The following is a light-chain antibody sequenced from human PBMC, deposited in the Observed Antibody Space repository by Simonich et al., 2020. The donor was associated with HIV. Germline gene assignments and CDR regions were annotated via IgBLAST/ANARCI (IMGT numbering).Light chain of an antibody. CDR1: QSSSSY. Sequence: EIVMTQSPATLAWSPGDRATLSCRASQSSSSYLAWYQQKPGKAPRLLIYEASNRATGIPARFSGSGSGTDFTLTISSLEPEDFATYYCQQAKSFPLTFGGGTKVEIK. CDR3: QQAKSFPLT. V-gene: IGKV3-11*01. CDR2: EAS. J-gene: IGKJ4*01.